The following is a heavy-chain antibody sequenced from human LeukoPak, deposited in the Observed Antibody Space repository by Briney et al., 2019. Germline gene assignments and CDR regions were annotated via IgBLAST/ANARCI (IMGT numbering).Heavy chain of an antibody. CDR3: AICWGDYVPCDAFDI. V-gene: IGHV4-59*04. CDR1: GGSISSYY. D-gene: IGHD4-17*01. J-gene: IGHJ3*02. CDR2: IYHSGST. Sequence: PSETLSLTCTVSGGSISSYYWSWIRQPPGKGLEWIGYIYHSGSTYYNPSLKSRVTISVDRSKNQFSLKLSSVTAADTAVYYCAICWGDYVPCDAFDIWGQGTMVTVSS.